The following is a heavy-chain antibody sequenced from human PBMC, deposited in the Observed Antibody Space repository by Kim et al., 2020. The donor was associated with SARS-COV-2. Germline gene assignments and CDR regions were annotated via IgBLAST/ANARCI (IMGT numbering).Heavy chain of an antibody. CDR1: GGSISSYY. CDR2: IYYSGST. CDR3: ARLSRVFGVLYYYYYMDV. D-gene: IGHD3-3*01. Sequence: SETLSLTCTVSGGSISSYYWSWIRQPPGKGLEWIGYIYYSGSTNYNPSLKSRVTISVDTSKNQFSLKLSSVTAADTAVYYCARLSRVFGVLYYYYYMDVWGKGTTVTVSS. V-gene: IGHV4-59*01. J-gene: IGHJ6*03.